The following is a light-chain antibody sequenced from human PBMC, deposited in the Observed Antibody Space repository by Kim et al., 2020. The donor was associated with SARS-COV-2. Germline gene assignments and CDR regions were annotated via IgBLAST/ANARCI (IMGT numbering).Light chain of an antibody. J-gene: IGKJ4*01. V-gene: IGKV3-20*01. Sequence: ENVLTQSPGTLALSPGERATLSCRASQSTNAQYLAWYQQKPGQAPRLLIYDTSTRATDVPDRFSAGGSGTDFTLTINRLEPEDFAVYYCQQFGISPLTFGGGTKVEI. CDR3: QQFGISPLT. CDR2: DTS. CDR1: QSTNAQY.